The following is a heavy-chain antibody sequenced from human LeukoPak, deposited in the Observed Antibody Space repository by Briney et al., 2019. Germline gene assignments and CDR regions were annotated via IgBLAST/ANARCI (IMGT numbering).Heavy chain of an antibody. CDR2: ISYDGSNK. Sequence: TGGSLRLSCAASGFSFSNFGMHWVRQAPGKGLEWVAVISYDGSNKYFADSVKGRFTISRDNSKNTLYLQMNSLRAEDTAVYYCATQDGYDNSGHYSYWGQGTLVTVSS. D-gene: IGHD3-22*01. CDR3: ATQDGYDNSGHYSY. CDR1: GFSFSNFG. V-gene: IGHV3-30*03. J-gene: IGHJ4*02.